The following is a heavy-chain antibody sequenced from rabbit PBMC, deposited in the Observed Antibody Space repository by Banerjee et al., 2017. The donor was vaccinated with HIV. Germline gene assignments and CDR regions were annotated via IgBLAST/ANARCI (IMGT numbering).Heavy chain of an antibody. D-gene: IGHD4-2*01. CDR3: ARDPAGREDFNL. CDR1: GFSFSSRYW. Sequence: QSLEESGGDLVKPGGSLTLTCTASGFSFSSRYWICWVRQAPGKGLEWIGCMNAGTSGSNYYARWAKGRFTISKTSWTTVTLQMTSLTAADTATYFCARDPAGREDFNLWGPGTLVTVS. V-gene: IGHV1S40*01. CDR2: MNAGTSGSN. J-gene: IGHJ4*01.